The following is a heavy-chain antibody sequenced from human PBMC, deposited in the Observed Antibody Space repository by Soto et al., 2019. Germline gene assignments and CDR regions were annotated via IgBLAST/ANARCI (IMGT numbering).Heavy chain of an antibody. J-gene: IGHJ4*02. D-gene: IGHD6-19*01. Sequence: QVQLVESGGGVVQPGRSLRLSCAASGFTFSSYGMHWVRQAPGKGLEWVAVISYDGSNKYYADSVKGRFTISRDNSKNTLYLQMNSLRAEDTAVYYCAKLGSGWPAGFDYWGQGTLVTVSS. CDR3: AKLGSGWPAGFDY. V-gene: IGHV3-30*18. CDR2: ISYDGSNK. CDR1: GFTFSSYG.